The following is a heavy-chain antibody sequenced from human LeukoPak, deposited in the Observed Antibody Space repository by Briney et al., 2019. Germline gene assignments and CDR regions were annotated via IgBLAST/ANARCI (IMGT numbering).Heavy chain of an antibody. V-gene: IGHV3-66*01. D-gene: IGHD3-16*01. CDR1: GFTVSSNY. CDR3: ARERARSYYYGMDV. J-gene: IGHJ6*02. CDR2: IYSGGST. Sequence: GGSLRLSFAASGFTVSSNYMSWVRQAPGKGLEWVSVIYSGGSTYYADSVKGRFTISRDNSKNTLYLQMNSLRAEDTAVYYCARERARSYYYGMDVWGQGTTVTVSS.